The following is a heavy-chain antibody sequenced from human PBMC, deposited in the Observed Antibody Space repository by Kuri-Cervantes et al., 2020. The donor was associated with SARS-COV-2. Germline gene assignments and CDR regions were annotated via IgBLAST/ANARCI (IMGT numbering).Heavy chain of an antibody. J-gene: IGHJ4*02. CDR2: IYYSGST. V-gene: IGHV4-59*08. CDR3: ARLEYSGYGKLDY. D-gene: IGHD5-12*01. Sequence: SETLSLTCTVSGGSISSYYWSWIRQPPGEGLEWIGYIYYSGSTNYNPSLKSRVTISVDTSKNQFSLKLSSVTAADTAVYYCARLEYSGYGKLDYWGQGTLVTVSS. CDR1: GGSISSYY.